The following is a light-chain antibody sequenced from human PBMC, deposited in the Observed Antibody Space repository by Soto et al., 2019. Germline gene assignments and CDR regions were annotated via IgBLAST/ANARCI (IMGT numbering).Light chain of an antibody. CDR2: GAS. V-gene: IGKV3-15*01. CDR1: QSISSN. J-gene: IGKJ1*01. CDR3: QQNNHWLWT. Sequence: EIVMTQSPATLSVSLGERATLSCRASQSISSNLAWYQQKPGQAPRLLIYGASTRATGIPARFSGSGSGTEFTLTITSLQSEDFAVYYCQQNNHWLWTLGQGTKVDIK.